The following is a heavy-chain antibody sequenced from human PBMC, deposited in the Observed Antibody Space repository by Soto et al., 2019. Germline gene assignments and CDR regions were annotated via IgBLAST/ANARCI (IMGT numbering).Heavy chain of an antibody. Sequence: GGSLRLSXTASGFTFGDYAINWVRQVPGKGLEWLGFIRNDIYDETTEYAASVKGRIIISRDDSKSMAYLQMDSLKTEDTGVHYCTRGRDGYNPYYFLYWGQGALVTVSS. CDR3: TRGRDGYNPYYFLY. V-gene: IGHV3-49*04. J-gene: IGHJ4*02. CDR2: IRNDIYDETT. CDR1: GFTFGDYA. D-gene: IGHD5-12*01.